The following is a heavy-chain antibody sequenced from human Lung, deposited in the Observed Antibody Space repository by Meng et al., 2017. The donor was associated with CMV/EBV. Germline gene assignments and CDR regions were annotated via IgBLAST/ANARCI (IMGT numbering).Heavy chain of an antibody. D-gene: IGHD6-13*01. CDR2: INPSDNTT. Sequence: ASVKVSXKASGYTLTNYYIHWVRQAPGQGLEWMGIINPSDNTTIYAQKFQGRVTMTRDTSTSTVYMELSSLRSDDTALYYCARDLGYSSSWYFQYYFDCWGQGTLVTLSS. J-gene: IGHJ4*02. CDR3: ARDLGYSSSWYFQYYFDC. CDR1: GYTLTNYY. V-gene: IGHV1-46*01.